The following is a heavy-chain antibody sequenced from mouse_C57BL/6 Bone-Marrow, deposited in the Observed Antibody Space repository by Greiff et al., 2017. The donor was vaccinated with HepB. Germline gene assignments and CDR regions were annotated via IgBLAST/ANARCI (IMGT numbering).Heavy chain of an antibody. CDR1: GYTFTNYW. V-gene: IGHV1-63*01. D-gene: IGHD1-1*01. J-gene: IGHJ2*01. CDR3: ARYYGSSYHFDY. Sequence: LVESGAELVRPGTSVKMSCKASGYTFTNYWIGWAKQRPGHGLEWIGDIYPGGGYTNYNEKFKGKATLTADKSSSTAYMQFSSLTSEDSAIYYCARYYGSSYHFDYWGQGTTLTVSS. CDR2: IYPGGGYT.